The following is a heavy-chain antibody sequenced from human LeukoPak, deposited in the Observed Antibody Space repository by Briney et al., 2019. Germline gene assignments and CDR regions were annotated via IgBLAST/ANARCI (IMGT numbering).Heavy chain of an antibody. CDR1: GGTSSSYA. CDR2: IIPIFDTA. D-gene: IGHD3-22*01. CDR3: AAQTSYDSSGLDY. J-gene: IGHJ4*02. Sequence: SVKVSCKASGGTSSSYAISWVRQAPGQGLEWMGRIIPIFDTANYAQKFQGRVTITADKPTSTAYMELSSLRSEDTAVYYCAAQTSYDSSGLDYWGQGTLVTVSS. V-gene: IGHV1-69*06.